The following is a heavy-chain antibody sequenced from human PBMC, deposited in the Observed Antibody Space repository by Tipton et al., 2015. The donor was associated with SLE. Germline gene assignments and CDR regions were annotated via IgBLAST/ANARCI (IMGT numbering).Heavy chain of an antibody. CDR1: GFTFSSYS. CDR3: ARDRYSSGWYDP. Sequence: EASGFTFSSYSMNWVRQAPGKGLEWVSSISSSSSYIYYADSVKGRFTISRDNAKNSLYLQMNSLRAEDTAVYYCARDRYSSGWYDPWGQGTLVTVSS. D-gene: IGHD6-19*01. J-gene: IGHJ5*02. CDR2: ISSSSSYI. V-gene: IGHV3-21*01.